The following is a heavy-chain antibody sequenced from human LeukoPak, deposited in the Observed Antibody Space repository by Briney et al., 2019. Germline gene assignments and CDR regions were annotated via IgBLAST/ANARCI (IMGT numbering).Heavy chain of an antibody. J-gene: IGHJ4*02. V-gene: IGHV3-11*01. CDR1: GFTFSDYY. Sequence: KPGGSLRLSCAASGFTFSDYYMSWIRQAPGKGLEWVSYIDSSGGTIYYADSVKGRFTISRDNAKNSLYLQMNSLRAEDTAVYYCAMSVRVVGGVPAFDYWGQGTLVTVSS. CDR3: AMSVRVVGGVPAFDY. CDR2: IDSSGGTI. D-gene: IGHD2-8*02.